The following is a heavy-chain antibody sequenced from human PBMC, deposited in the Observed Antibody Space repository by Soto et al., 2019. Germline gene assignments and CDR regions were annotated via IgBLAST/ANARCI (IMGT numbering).Heavy chain of an antibody. CDR3: AKGSGGRYLQPLDH. Sequence: SLRLSCSGSGFSFQDYAILWVRQAPGRVLEWVSGFSWISGGIGYAESVKGRFVISRDNAKSSVYLEMNNLRPEDTAVYFCAKGSGGRYLQPLDHWGQGTLVTVSS. J-gene: IGHJ4*02. CDR1: GFSFQDYA. D-gene: IGHD3-16*02. CDR2: FSWISGGI. V-gene: IGHV3-9*01.